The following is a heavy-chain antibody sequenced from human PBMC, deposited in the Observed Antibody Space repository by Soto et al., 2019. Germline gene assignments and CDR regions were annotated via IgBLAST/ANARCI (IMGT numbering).Heavy chain of an antibody. D-gene: IGHD1-7*01. CDR1: GFTCSSYA. CDR2: ISYDVTNK. CDR3: ARDPFIPVSGTGRGYYYGMDV. Sequence: GWSLRLSYAASGFTCSSYAMHWVRQAPGKGQEWVAVISYDVTNKYYADSVKGRFTISRDNSKNTLYLQMTSLRNKDTAVYFCARDPFIPVSGTGRGYYYGMDVWGQGTTVTVSS. J-gene: IGHJ6*02. V-gene: IGHV3-30-3*01.